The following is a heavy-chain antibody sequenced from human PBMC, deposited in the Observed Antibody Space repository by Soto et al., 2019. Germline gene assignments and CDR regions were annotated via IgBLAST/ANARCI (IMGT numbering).Heavy chain of an antibody. V-gene: IGHV5-51*01. D-gene: IGHD3-22*01. CDR1: GYSFSSYW. CDR3: ARRLYDTSGYRYFDF. CDR2: IFPDDSET. J-gene: IGHJ4*02. Sequence: XESLKISCKASGYSFSSYWIGWVRQIPGKGLEWMGIIFPDDSETRYSPSFQGKVSISVDKSITTAYLQWSSLKASDTAMYYCARRLYDTSGYRYFDFWGQGTLVTVSS.